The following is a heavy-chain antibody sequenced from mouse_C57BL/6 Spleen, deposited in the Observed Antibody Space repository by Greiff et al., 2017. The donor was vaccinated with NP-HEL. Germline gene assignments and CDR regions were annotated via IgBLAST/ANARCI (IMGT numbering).Heavy chain of an antibody. D-gene: IGHD1-1*01. J-gene: IGHJ2*01. V-gene: IGHV1-55*01. CDR2: IYPGSGST. CDR3: ARLTTVVATRGYFDY. CDR1: GYTFTSYW. Sequence: QVQLQQPGAELVKPGASVKMSCKASGYTFTSYWITWVKQRPGQGLEWIGDIYPGSGSTNYNEKFKSKATLTVDTSSSTAYMQLSSLTSEDSAVYYCARLTTVVATRGYFDYWGQGTTLTVSS.